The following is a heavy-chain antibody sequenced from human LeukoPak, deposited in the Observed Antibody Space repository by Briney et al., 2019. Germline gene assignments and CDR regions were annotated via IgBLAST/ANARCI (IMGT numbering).Heavy chain of an antibody. CDR2: IYPGDSDI. Sequence: GESLKISCKGSGYSFTSYWLGWVRQMPGKGLEWMGIIYPGDSDIRYSPSFQGQVTISADKSISTAYLQWSSLKTSDTAMYYCVRLDSSGWYYFDSWGQGTLVTVSS. V-gene: IGHV5-51*01. CDR3: VRLDSSGWYYFDS. J-gene: IGHJ4*02. CDR1: GYSFTSYW. D-gene: IGHD6-19*01.